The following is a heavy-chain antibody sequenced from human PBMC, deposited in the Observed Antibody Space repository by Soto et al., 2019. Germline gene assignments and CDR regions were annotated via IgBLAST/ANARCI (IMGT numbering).Heavy chain of an antibody. V-gene: IGHV3-23*01. CDR1: GFRFRNFV. D-gene: IGHD2-21*01. J-gene: IGHJ4*02. Sequence: LGGSLRLSCAASGFRFRNFVMSWVRQAPGKGLEWVSAIRATGGQTFYADSVKGRFTIPRDNSKNMLYLQIDSLRDEDTALYFCAQDRGWGVVSPSHDSWGQGTLVTVSS. CDR2: IRATGGQT. CDR3: AQDRGWGVVSPSHDS.